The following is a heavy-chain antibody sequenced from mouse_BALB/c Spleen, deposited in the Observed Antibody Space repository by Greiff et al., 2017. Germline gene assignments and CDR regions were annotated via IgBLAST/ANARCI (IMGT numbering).Heavy chain of an antibody. Sequence: VKLVESGPGLVQPSQSLSITCTVSGFSLTSYGVHWVRQSPGKGLEWLGVIWSGGSTDYNAAFISRLSISKDNSKSQVFFKMNSLQADDTAIYYCARNWARLANSYAMDYWGQGTSVTVSS. CDR1: GFSLTSYG. V-gene: IGHV2-4-1*01. CDR2: IWSGGST. CDR3: ARNWARLANSYAMDY. D-gene: IGHD1-1*01. J-gene: IGHJ4*01.